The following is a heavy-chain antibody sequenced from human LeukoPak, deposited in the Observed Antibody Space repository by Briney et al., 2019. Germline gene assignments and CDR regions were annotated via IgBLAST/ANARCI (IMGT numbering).Heavy chain of an antibody. CDR2: IIPIFGTA. J-gene: IGHJ6*02. D-gene: IGHD7-27*01. V-gene: IGHV1-69*05. CDR1: GGTFSSYA. Sequence: GASVKVSCKASGGTFSSYAISWVRQAPGQGLEWMGGIIPIFGTANYAQKFQGRVTLTRDTSASTTYMELSSLRSEDTAVYYCATTGELGYYYYNGMDVWGQGTTVTVSS. CDR3: ATTGELGYYYYNGMDV.